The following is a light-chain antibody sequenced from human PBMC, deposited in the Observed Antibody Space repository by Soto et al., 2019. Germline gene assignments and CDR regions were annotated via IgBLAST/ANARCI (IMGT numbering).Light chain of an antibody. CDR1: HSLNTD. CDR2: GAS. Sequence: EFVLTQSPGTLSLSPGVRATLSCRASHSLNTDLAWYQQKPGQAPRLLLYGASTRATGVPPRFSGGGSGTDFSLTISSLEPEDVAVYYCQQRSQWPPMTFGQGTRLEI. J-gene: IGKJ5*01. V-gene: IGKV3-11*01. CDR3: QQRSQWPPMT.